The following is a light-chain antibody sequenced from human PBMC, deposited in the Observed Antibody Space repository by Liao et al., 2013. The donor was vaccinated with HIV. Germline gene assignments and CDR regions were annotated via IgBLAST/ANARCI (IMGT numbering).Light chain of an antibody. CDR3: QVWDSSTSV. CDR2: YAS. V-gene: IGLV3-21*01. CDR1: NIGSKS. J-gene: IGLJ2*01. Sequence: SYELTQPPSVSVAPGKTARITCGGTNIGSKSVHWYQQKPGQAPVLVIYYASARPSGIPERFSGSNSGNTATLTISRVEAGDEADYYCQVWDSSTSVFGGGTKLTVL.